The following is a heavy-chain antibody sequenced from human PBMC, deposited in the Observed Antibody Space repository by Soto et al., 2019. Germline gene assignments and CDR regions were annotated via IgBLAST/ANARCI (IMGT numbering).Heavy chain of an antibody. Sequence: ASVKVSCKASGYTFTSYGISWVRQAPGQGHEWMGWISAYNGNTNYAQKLQGRVTMTTDTSTSTAYMELRSLRSDDTAVYYCARESPSPARHPDAFHIWGQGTMVTVSS. CDR2: ISAYNGNT. V-gene: IGHV1-18*01. CDR3: ARESPSPARHPDAFHI. J-gene: IGHJ3*02. CDR1: GYTFTSYG.